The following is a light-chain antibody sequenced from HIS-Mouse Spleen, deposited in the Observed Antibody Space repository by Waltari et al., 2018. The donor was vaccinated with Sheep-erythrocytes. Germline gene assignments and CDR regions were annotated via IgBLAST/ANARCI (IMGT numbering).Light chain of an antibody. CDR1: SSDVCGYNY. CDR3: CSYAGSYTWV. Sequence: QSALTQPRSVSGSPGQSVTIPCTGTSSDVCGYNYVSWYQQHQGKAPKLMIYDVSKRPSGVPDRFSGSKSGNTASLTISGLQAEDEADYYCCSYAGSYTWVFGGGTKLTVL. J-gene: IGLJ3*02. V-gene: IGLV2-11*01. CDR2: DVS.